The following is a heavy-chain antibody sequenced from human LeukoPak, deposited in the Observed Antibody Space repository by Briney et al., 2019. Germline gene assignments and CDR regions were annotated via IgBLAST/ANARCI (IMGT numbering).Heavy chain of an antibody. J-gene: IGHJ6*02. CDR1: GYSFSIYW. CDR3: ARHRGVVATIGLSAGGMDV. V-gene: IGHV5-51*01. D-gene: IGHD5-12*01. Sequence: GESLKISCQASGYSFSIYWIGWVRQMPGKGLEWMGIIFPGDSSTRYSPSFEGQVIVTADRSTSTAYLQWSSLKASDTAMYYCARHRGVVATIGLSAGGMDVWGQGTTVTVSS. CDR2: IFPGDSST.